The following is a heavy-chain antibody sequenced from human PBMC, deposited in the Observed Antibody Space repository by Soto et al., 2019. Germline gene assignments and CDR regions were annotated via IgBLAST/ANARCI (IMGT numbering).Heavy chain of an antibody. V-gene: IGHV3-23*01. D-gene: IGHD3-10*01. CDR1: GFTFSSYA. CDR2: ISGSGGST. CDR3: AKAFTLAPTEFFDY. Sequence: GXSLRLSCAASGFTFSSYAMSWVRQAPGKGLEWVSAISGSGGSTYYADSVKGRFTISRDNSKNTLYLQMNSLRAEDTAVYYCAKAFTLAPTEFFDYWGQGTLVTVSS. J-gene: IGHJ4*02.